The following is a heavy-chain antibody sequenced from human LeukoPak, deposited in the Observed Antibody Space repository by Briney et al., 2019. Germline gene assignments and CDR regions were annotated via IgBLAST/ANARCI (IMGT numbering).Heavy chain of an antibody. CDR1: GFTFDDYT. CDR3: AKEYSNHDVAYYYYYYMDV. V-gene: IGHV3-43*01. Sequence: PGGSLRLSCAASGFTFDDYTMHWVRQAPGKGLEWVSLISWDGGSTYYADSVKGRFTISRDNSKNSLYLQMNSLRTEDTALYYCAKEYSNHDVAYYYYYYMDVWGKGTTVTVSS. CDR2: ISWDGGST. D-gene: IGHD4-11*01. J-gene: IGHJ6*03.